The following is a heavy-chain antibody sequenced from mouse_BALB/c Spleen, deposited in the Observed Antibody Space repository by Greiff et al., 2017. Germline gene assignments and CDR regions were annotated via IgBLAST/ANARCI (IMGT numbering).Heavy chain of an antibody. Sequence: VQLQQSGAELVKPGASVKLSCTASGFNIKDTYMHWVKQRPEQGLEWIGRIDPANGNTKYDPKFQGKATITADTSSNTAYLQLSSLTSEDTAVYDCARWEALYYYAMDYWGQGTSVTVSS. CDR1: GFNIKDTY. J-gene: IGHJ4*01. V-gene: IGHV14-3*02. CDR2: IDPANGNT. D-gene: IGHD4-1*01. CDR3: ARWEALYYYAMDY.